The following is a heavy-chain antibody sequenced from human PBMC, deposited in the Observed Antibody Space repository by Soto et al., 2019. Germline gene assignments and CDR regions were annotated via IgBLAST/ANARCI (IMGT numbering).Heavy chain of an antibody. J-gene: IGHJ3*02. Sequence: QVQLQQWGAGLLKPSETLSLTCAVYGGFVSSGSYYWSWIRQPPGEGLEWIGEMSHSGGTHFNPSLKSRVTISVDTSKNQFSLTMSSVTAADTALYYCACVERGTATTVVDAFDIWGPGTMVTVSS. CDR3: ACVERGTATTVVDAFDI. CDR2: MSHSGGT. CDR1: GGFVSSGSYY. D-gene: IGHD1-1*01. V-gene: IGHV4-34*01.